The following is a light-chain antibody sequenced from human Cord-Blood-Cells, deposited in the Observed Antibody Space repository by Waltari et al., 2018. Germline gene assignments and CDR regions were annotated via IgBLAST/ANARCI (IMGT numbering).Light chain of an antibody. CDR3: QQSYSTPLT. CDR2: AAS. V-gene: IGKV1-39*01. CDR1: QSIRSY. J-gene: IGKJ4*01. Sequence: DIQMTQSPSSLSASVGDRVTITCRASQSIRSYLNWYQQKPGKTPKVLIYAASSLQSGVPSRFSGSGSGTDFTLTISSLQPEDFATYYCQQSYSTPLTFGGGTKVDIK.